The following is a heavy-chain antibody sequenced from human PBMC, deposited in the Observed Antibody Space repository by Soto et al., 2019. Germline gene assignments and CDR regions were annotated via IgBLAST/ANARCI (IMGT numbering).Heavy chain of an antibody. CDR3: ARVGAAGYCYDSSAYS. J-gene: IGHJ4*02. V-gene: IGHV4-31*03. CDR1: GASISSTSHY. D-gene: IGHD3-22*01. Sequence: SETLSLTCSVSGASISSTSHYWNWIRQHPGKGLEWIGYIYDSESTSYSPSIRSRVTISVDTSKNQFSLRLTSVTAADTAVYYCARVGAAGYCYDSSAYSWGQGTLVTVSS. CDR2: IYDSEST.